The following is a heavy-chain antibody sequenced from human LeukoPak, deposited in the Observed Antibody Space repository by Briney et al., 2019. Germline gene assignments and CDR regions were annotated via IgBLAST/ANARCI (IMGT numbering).Heavy chain of an antibody. D-gene: IGHD1-26*01. CDR1: GFTFSSSW. Sequence: PGGSLRLSCAASGFTFSSSWMHWVRHAPGKGLVWVSRINSDGSRTIYADSVKGRFTISRDNAKNTLYLQMNSLRADDTAVFYCARVRGGSGRSYAADAFDIWGQGTMVTVSS. CDR3: ARVRGGSGRSYAADAFDI. CDR2: INSDGSRT. V-gene: IGHV3-74*01. J-gene: IGHJ3*02.